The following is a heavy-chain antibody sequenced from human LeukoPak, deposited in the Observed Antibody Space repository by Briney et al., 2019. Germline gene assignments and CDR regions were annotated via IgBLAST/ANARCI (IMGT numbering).Heavy chain of an antibody. D-gene: IGHD6-13*01. V-gene: IGHV3-30*18. CDR2: ISYDGSNK. CDR1: GFTFSSYG. J-gene: IGHJ4*02. Sequence: PGGSLRLSCAASGFTFSSYGMHWVRQAPGKGLEWVAVISYDGSNKYYADSVKGRFTISRDNSKNTLYLQMNSLRAEDTAVYYCAKGVRIAAAGLFDYWGQGTLVTVSS. CDR3: AKGVRIAAAGLFDY.